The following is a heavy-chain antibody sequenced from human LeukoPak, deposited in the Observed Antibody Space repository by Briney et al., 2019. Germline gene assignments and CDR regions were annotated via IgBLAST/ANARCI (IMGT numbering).Heavy chain of an antibody. CDR2: ISGSGGST. J-gene: IGHJ4*02. Sequence: GGSLRLSCAASGFTFSSYAMSWVRQAPGKGLEWVSAISGSGGSTYYADSVKGRFTISRDNSKNTLYLQMNSLRAEDTAVYYCAKDSYMVTTHRVVFDYWGQGTLVTVSS. D-gene: IGHD2-21*02. CDR1: GFTFSSYA. V-gene: IGHV3-23*01. CDR3: AKDSYMVTTHRVVFDY.